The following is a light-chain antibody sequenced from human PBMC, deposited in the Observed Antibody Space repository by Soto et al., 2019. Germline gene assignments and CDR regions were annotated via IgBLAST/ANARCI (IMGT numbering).Light chain of an antibody. CDR2: DVS. CDR1: SSDVGGYDF. V-gene: IGLV2-14*03. J-gene: IGLJ2*01. Sequence: QSALTQPASVSGSPGQSITISCTGTSSDVGGYDFVSWYQHHPGKAPRLMIYDVSHRPSGVSDRFSASKSGNTASLTITGLQAEDEADYYCQSYENRLSGAYLVLGGGTKLTVL. CDR3: QSYENRLSGAYLV.